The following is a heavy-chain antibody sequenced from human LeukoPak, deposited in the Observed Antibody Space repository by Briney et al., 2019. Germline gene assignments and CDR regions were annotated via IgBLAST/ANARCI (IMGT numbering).Heavy chain of an antibody. V-gene: IGHV1-69*13. D-gene: IGHD4-17*01. Sequence: SVKVSCKASGYTFTSYGISWVRQAPGQGLEWMGGIIPIFGTANYAQKFQGRVTITADESTSTAYMELSSLRSEDTAVYYCARDLGGVYGDYPPPYNWFDPWGQGTLVTVSS. CDR1: GYTFTSYG. J-gene: IGHJ5*02. CDR2: IIPIFGTA. CDR3: ARDLGGVYGDYPPPYNWFDP.